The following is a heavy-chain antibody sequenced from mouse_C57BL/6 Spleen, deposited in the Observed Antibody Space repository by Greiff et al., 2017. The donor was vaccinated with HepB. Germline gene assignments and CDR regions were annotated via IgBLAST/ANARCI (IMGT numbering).Heavy chain of an antibody. V-gene: IGHV1-55*01. D-gene: IGHD1-1*01. J-gene: IGHJ2*03. CDR3: AREGYGSRYFED. Sequence: QVQLQQPGAELVKPGASVKMSCKASGYTFTSYWITWVKQRPGQGLEWIGDIYPGSGSTNYNEKFKSKATLTVDTSSSTAYMQLSSLTAEDSAVYDCAREGYGSRYFEDWGKGSSVTGSS. CDR1: GYTFTSYW. CDR2: IYPGSGST.